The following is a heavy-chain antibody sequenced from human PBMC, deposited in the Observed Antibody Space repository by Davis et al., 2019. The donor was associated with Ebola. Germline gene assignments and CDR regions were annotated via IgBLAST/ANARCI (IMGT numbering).Heavy chain of an antibody. CDR3: ARGSAGHFDL. Sequence: AASVKVSCKASGYTFISYDIHWVRQAAGQGLEWMGWMNPNSGNTGYAPKFQGRVTMTRDTSISTAYMEVRSLRSEDTAVYYCARGSAGHFDLWGRGTLVTVSS. D-gene: IGHD6-13*01. CDR1: GYTFISYD. V-gene: IGHV1-8*01. CDR2: MNPNSGNT. J-gene: IGHJ2*01.